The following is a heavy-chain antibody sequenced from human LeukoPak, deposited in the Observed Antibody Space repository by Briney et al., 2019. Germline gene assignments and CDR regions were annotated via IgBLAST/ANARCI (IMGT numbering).Heavy chain of an antibody. CDR1: GFTFSNYN. J-gene: IGHJ3*02. Sequence: GGSLRLSCVASGFTFSNYNMKWVRQAPGKGLEWVSGSSGSGASTYYADSVKGRFTISRDNSKSTLYLQMNSLRAEDTAVYYCAKESNRAVTKDAFDMWGQGIMVTVSS. V-gene: IGHV3-23*01. CDR3: AKESNRAVTKDAFDM. CDR2: SSGSGAST. D-gene: IGHD4-17*01.